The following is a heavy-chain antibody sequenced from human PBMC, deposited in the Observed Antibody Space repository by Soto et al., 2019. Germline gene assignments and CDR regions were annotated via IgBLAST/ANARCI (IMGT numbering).Heavy chain of an antibody. Sequence: QVTLKESGPVLLKPTETLTLTCTVSGFSLRNARMGVSWIRQPPGKALEWLAHIFSNGEKSYSTSLKSRLAISKDTSQSQVVLKMTNMDPVDRATYYCARIYGDYGIDYWGQGTLVTVSS. CDR2: IFSNGEK. CDR3: ARIYGDYGIDY. D-gene: IGHD4-17*01. CDR1: GFSLRNARMG. V-gene: IGHV2-26*01. J-gene: IGHJ4*02.